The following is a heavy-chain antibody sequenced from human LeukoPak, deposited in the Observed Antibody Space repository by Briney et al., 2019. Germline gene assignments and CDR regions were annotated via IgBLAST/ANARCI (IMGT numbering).Heavy chain of an antibody. CDR2: IYYSGST. V-gene: IGHV4-39*01. CDR3: GRLDDYDYSAW. J-gene: IGHJ4*02. D-gene: IGHD3-22*01. Sequence: PSETLSLTCTVSGGSISSSSYYWGWIRQPPGKGLERIGSIYYSGSTYYNPSLKSRVTISVDTSKNQFSLKLNSVTAADTAVYFCGRLDDYDYSAWWGQGILVTVSS. CDR1: GGSISSSSYY.